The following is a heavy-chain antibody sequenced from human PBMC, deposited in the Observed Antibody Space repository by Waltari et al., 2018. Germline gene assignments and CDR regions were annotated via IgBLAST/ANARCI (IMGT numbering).Heavy chain of an antibody. CDR2: ISAYNGNT. CDR1: GYTFPSYG. Sequence: QVQLVQSGAEVKKPGASVKVSCKASGYTFPSYGISWVRQAPGQGLEWMGWISAYNGNTNYAQKLQGRVTMTTDTSTSTAYMELRSLRSDDTAVYYGARDLSCTNGVCYDYGMDVWGQGTTVTVSS. D-gene: IGHD2-8*01. CDR3: ARDLSCTNGVCYDYGMDV. V-gene: IGHV1-18*01. J-gene: IGHJ6*02.